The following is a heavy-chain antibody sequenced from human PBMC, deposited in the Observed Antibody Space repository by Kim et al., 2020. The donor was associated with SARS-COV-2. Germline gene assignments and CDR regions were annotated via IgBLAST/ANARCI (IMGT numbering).Heavy chain of an antibody. Sequence: SETLSLTCTVSGGSISSSSYYWGWIRQPPGKGLEWIGSIYYSGSTYYNPSLKSRVTISVDTSKNQFSLKLSSVTAADTAVYYCARHLIGATVTTVDYWGQGTLVTVSS. CDR1: GGSISSSSYY. J-gene: IGHJ4*02. D-gene: IGHD4-17*01. CDR2: IYYSGST. CDR3: ARHLIGATVTTVDY. V-gene: IGHV4-39*01.